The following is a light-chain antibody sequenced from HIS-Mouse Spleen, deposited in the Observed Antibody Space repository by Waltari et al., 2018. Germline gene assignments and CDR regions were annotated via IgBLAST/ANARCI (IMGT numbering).Light chain of an antibody. CDR3: QQLNSYPPT. CDR1: QGISSY. Sequence: DIQLTHSPSFLSASVGNRVTITCRASQGISSYLAWYQQKSGKAPKLLIYDASTLQSGVPSRFRGSGSGTEFTLTISSLQPEDFATYYCQQLNSYPPTFGQGTKVEIK. J-gene: IGKJ1*01. V-gene: IGKV1-9*01. CDR2: DAS.